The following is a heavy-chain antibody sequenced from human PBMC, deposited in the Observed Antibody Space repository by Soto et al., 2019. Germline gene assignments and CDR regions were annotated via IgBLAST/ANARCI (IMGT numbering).Heavy chain of an antibody. CDR3: ARDRSYSLDV. J-gene: IGHJ6*02. Sequence: EVQLVESGGGLLQPGGSLRLSCAVSGSTFSNDWMHWVRQAPGKGLVWVSHINSDGSSTNYADFVKGRFTIARDNAKNTLYLQMNSLRAEDTAVYNCARDRSYSLDVWGQGTTVTVSS. CDR1: GSTFSNDW. CDR2: INSDGSST. V-gene: IGHV3-74*01.